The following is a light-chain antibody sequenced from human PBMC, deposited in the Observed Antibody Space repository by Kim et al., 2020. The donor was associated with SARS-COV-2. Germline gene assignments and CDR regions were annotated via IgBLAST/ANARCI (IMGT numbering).Light chain of an antibody. J-gene: IGKJ1*01. CDR3: QQYGSSPWT. CDR2: GAS. V-gene: IGKV3-20*01. Sequence: SPGERATLSCRASQSVSSSVLAWYQQKPGQAPRLLNYGASSRATGIPDRFSGSGSGTDFTLTISRLEPEDFAVYYCQQYGSSPWTFGQGTKVDIK. CDR1: QSVSSSV.